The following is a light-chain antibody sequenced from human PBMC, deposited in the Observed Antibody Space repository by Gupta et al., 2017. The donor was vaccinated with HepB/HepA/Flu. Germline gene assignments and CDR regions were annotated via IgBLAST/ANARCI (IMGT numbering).Light chain of an antibody. Sequence: QSVRTQPPSASGTPGQRVTISCPGSSSNMRSNYVPCYQQLPGTAPKVLIYSNDQRPSGVPDRGSGSKSGNSASLAIXGXRAEDEXDYYCAAWDGSLSTVLFGGGTKLTVL. CDR3: AAWDGSLSTVL. CDR1: SSNMRSNY. J-gene: IGLJ3*02. CDR2: SND. V-gene: IGLV1-47*02.